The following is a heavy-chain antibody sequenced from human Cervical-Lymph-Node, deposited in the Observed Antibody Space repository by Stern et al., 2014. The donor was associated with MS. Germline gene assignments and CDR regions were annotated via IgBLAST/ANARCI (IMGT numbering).Heavy chain of an antibody. CDR1: GYTFTAFF. Sequence: DQLVESGTQMQKPGASVKVSCKASGYTFTAFFIHWVRQVPGQGLEWMGRLNPNSDDPTYAQNFRDRVTLTSDTSIGTAYLELSRLTSADTAVYYCAREATRIVVGIDYWGQGTQVTVSS. J-gene: IGHJ4*02. CDR3: AREATRIVVGIDY. D-gene: IGHD1-26*01. V-gene: IGHV1-2*06. CDR2: LNPNSDDP.